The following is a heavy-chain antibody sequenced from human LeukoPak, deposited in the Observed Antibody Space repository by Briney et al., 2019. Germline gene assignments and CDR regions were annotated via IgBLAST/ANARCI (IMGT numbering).Heavy chain of an antibody. D-gene: IGHD3-9*01. CDR2: IRYDGSNK. J-gene: IGHJ4*02. Sequence: GGSLRLSCAASGFTFSGYGMHWVRQAPGKGLEWVAFIRYDGSNKYYADSVKGRFTISRDNSKNTLYLQMNSLRAEDTAVYYCAKANYDILTGYYNALGYWGQGTLVTVSS. CDR1: GFTFSGYG. CDR3: AKANYDILTGYYNALGY. V-gene: IGHV3-30*02.